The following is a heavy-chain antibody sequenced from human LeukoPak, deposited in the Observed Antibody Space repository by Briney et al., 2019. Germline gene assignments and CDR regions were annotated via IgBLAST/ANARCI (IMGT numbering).Heavy chain of an antibody. CDR2: IYSGGST. V-gene: IGHV3-66*01. J-gene: IGHJ4*02. Sequence: GGSLRLSCAASGFTVSSNYMSWVRQAPGKGLEWVSVIYSGGSTYYADSVKGRFTISRDNSKNTLYLQMNSLRAEDTAVYYCARVPRAVAPTYWGQETLVTVSS. CDR1: GFTVSSNY. D-gene: IGHD6-19*01. CDR3: ARVPRAVAPTY.